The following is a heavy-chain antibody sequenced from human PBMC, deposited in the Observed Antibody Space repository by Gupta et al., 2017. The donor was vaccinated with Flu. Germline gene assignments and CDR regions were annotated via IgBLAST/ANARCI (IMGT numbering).Heavy chain of an antibody. J-gene: IGHJ4*02. CDR2: IYYDGTA. V-gene: IGHV4-39*02. CDR1: GDSISSSDYY. D-gene: IGHD6-13*01. CDR3: ARLLQTAAAST. Sequence: QLLLQESGPGLVKPSETLSLMCTVFGDSISSSDYYWGWLRRPPGKGLEWIGTIYYDGTAYYNPSLKSRVTMSIDTSKNHFSLNLRSVTAADTAVFYCARLLQTAAASTWGRGTLVTVSS.